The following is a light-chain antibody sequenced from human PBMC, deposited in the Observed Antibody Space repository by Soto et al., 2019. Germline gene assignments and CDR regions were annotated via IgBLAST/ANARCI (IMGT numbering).Light chain of an antibody. CDR3: QQYGSSPKT. CDR1: QGIGDT. Sequence: EVVMRQSPATLSVSPVEGATLSCMASQGIGDTLAWYQHKPGQTPRLLIYGASSRATGIPDRFSGSGSGTDFTLTISRLEPEDFAVYYCQQYGSSPKTFGQGTKVDIK. V-gene: IGKV3-20*01. J-gene: IGKJ1*01. CDR2: GAS.